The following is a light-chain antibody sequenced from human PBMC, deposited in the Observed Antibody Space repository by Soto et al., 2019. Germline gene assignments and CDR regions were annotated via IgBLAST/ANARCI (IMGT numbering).Light chain of an antibody. CDR2: GAS. Sequence: VEMTLSPSYLSCSVGDRITITCRASQSISSYLDWYQQKPGTAPKLLMSGASTLQSGVPSRISGSGSGRDFTLTITSLQPEDFATYYSQQSYNTPRTFGQGTKV. V-gene: IGKV1-39*01. CDR3: QQSYNTPRT. CDR1: QSISSY. J-gene: IGKJ1*01.